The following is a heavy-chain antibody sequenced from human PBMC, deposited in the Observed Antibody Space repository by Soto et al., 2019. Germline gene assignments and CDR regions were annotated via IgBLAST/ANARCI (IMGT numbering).Heavy chain of an antibody. Sequence: GGSLRLSCAASGFNFSSYGMHWVRQAPGKGLEWVAVISYDGSNKYYADSVKGRFTISRDNSKNTLYLQMNSLRAEDTAVYYCAKDLKGYSYGYYYYYGMDVWGQGTTVTVSS. CDR1: GFNFSSYG. CDR3: AKDLKGYSYGYYYYYGMDV. D-gene: IGHD5-18*01. V-gene: IGHV3-30*18. J-gene: IGHJ6*02. CDR2: ISYDGSNK.